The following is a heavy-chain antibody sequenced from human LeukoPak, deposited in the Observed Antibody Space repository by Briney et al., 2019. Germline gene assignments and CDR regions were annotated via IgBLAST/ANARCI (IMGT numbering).Heavy chain of an antibody. Sequence: ALVKVSCKASGYTFTSYGISWVRQAPGQGLEWMGWISANNGNTKYAQKVQGRVTMTTDTSTSTAYMELRSLRSDDTAVYYCARDSYPVGVTPNWFDPWGQGTLVAVSS. CDR3: ARDSYPVGVTPNWFDP. CDR1: GYTFTSYG. CDR2: ISANNGNT. V-gene: IGHV1-18*01. J-gene: IGHJ5*02. D-gene: IGHD1-26*01.